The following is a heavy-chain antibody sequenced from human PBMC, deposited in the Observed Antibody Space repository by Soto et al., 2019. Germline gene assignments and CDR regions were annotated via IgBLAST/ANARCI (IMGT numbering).Heavy chain of an antibody. J-gene: IGHJ6*02. CDR2: IIPIFGTA. D-gene: IGHD6-19*01. Sequence: SVKVSCKASGYTFTSYDINWVRQATGQGLEWMGGIIPIFGTANYAQKFQGRVTITADESTSTAYMELSSLRSEDTAVSYCASLSGWQTAYYYSGMDLWRQGTTVTVTS. V-gene: IGHV1-69*13. CDR3: ASLSGWQTAYYYSGMDL. CDR1: GYTFTSYD.